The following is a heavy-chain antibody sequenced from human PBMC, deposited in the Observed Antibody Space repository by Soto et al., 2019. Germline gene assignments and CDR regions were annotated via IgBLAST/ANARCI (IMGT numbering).Heavy chain of an antibody. CDR1: GGSISSGGYY. D-gene: IGHD6-13*01. J-gene: IGHJ4*02. Sequence: SXTLSLTCTVSGGSISSGGYYWSWIRQHPGKGLEWIGYIYYSGSTYYNPSLKSRVTISVDTSKNQFSLKLSSVTAADTAVYYCARTYSSLRVFDYWGQGTQVTVSS. CDR3: ARTYSSLRVFDY. CDR2: IYYSGST. V-gene: IGHV4-31*03.